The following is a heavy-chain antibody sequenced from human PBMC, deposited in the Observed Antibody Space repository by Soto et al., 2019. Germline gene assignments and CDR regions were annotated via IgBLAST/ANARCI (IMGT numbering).Heavy chain of an antibody. V-gene: IGHV3-21*01. CDR1: GFTFSSYS. CDR2: ISSSSSYI. CDR3: ARDPGPGLGYCSGGSCNAFDI. J-gene: IGHJ3*02. Sequence: GGSLRLSCAASGFTFSSYSMNWVRQAPGKGLEWVSSISSSSSYIYYADSVKGRFTISRDNAKNSLYLQMNSLRAEDTAVYYCARDPGPGLGYCSGGSCNAFDIWGQGTMGTVSS. D-gene: IGHD2-15*01.